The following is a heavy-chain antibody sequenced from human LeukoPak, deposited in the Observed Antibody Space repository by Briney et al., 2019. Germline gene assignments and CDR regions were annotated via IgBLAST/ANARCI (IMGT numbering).Heavy chain of an antibody. Sequence: GSLRLSCAASGFTFSSYAMSWVRQAPGKGLEWIGEINHSGSTNYNPSLKSRVTISVDTSKNQFSLKLSSVTAADTAVYYCAAPGHLGVPYYWGQGTLVTVSS. CDR2: INHSGST. CDR1: GFTFSSYA. D-gene: IGHD3-16*01. V-gene: IGHV4-34*08. J-gene: IGHJ4*02. CDR3: AAPGHLGVPYY.